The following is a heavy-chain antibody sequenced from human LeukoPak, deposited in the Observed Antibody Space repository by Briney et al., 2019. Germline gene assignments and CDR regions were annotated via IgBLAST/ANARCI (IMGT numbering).Heavy chain of an antibody. D-gene: IGHD4-17*01. Sequence: GGSLRLSCTASGFTFRDYYVTWIRQAPGKGLEWVSYIRSTGSSIAYADSVKGRFAISRDNAKNSLYLQMNSLRAEDTAVYYCARDHGDLYFDYWGQGTLVTVSS. CDR2: IRSTGSSI. J-gene: IGHJ4*02. CDR3: ARDHGDLYFDY. V-gene: IGHV3-11*01. CDR1: GFTFRDYY.